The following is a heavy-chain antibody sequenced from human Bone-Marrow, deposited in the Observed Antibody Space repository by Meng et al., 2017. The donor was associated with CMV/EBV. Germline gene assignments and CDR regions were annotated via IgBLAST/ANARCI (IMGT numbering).Heavy chain of an antibody. J-gene: IGHJ4*02. V-gene: IGHV4-39*07. CDR3: ARASGWVLPTPCAY. CDR1: GGSISSSSYY. D-gene: IGHD1-26*01. Sequence: GSLRLSCTVSGGSISSSSYYWGWIRQPPGKGLEWIGSIYYSGSTYYNPSLKSRVTISVDTSKNLFSLKLSSVTASGTAVYYWARASGWVLPTPCAYWGQRTLVTVSS. CDR2: IYYSGST.